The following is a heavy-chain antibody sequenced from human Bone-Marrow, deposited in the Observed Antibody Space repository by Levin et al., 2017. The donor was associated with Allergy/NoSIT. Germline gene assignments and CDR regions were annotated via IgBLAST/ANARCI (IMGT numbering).Heavy chain of an antibody. CDR2: IKSKSDGGTT. Sequence: PGGSLRLSCAASGFTFTDARMNWVRQAPGKGLEWIGRIKSKSDGGTTDYAAPVKDRFTISRDDSESTVYLLMNSLKVEDTAVYYCTTLGSSRKFDYWGQGALVTVSS. V-gene: IGHV3-15*01. CDR1: GFTFTDAR. D-gene: IGHD3-10*01. J-gene: IGHJ4*02. CDR3: TTLGSSRKFDY.